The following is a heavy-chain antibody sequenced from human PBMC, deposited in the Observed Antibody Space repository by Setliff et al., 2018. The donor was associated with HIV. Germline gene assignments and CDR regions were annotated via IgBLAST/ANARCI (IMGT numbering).Heavy chain of an antibody. D-gene: IGHD3-3*01. J-gene: IGHJ4*02. CDR3: ARAVVLTIGCLDSWGQGKMVTAKPPYFFDY. Sequence: PGGSLRLSCEASGFTLRSYAMYWVRQAPGKGLEWVAGISGAGATTYYADSVKGRFTISRDNTKNSVDLQMNSLRADDTAVYYCARAVVLTIGCLDSWGQGKMVTAKPPYFFDYWGQGTLVTVSS. V-gene: IGHV3-23*01. CDR1: GFTLRSYA. CDR2: ISGAGATT.